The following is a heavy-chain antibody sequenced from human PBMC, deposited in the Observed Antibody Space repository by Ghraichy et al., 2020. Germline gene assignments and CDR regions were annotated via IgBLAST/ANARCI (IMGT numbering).Heavy chain of an antibody. CDR1: GYTFTSYG. V-gene: IGHV1-18*04. D-gene: IGHD6-13*01. Sequence: ASVKVSCKASGYTFTSYGISWVRQAPGQGLEWMGWISAYNGNTNYAQKLQGRVTMTTDTSTSTAYMELRSLRSDDTAVYYCARASAYSSSWYDYYYYGMDVWGQGTTVTVSS. CDR3: ARASAYSSSWYDYYYYGMDV. J-gene: IGHJ6*02. CDR2: ISAYNGNT.